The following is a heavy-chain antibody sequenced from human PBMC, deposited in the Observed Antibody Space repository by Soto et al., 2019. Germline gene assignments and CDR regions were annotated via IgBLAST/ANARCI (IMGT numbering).Heavy chain of an antibody. J-gene: IGHJ4*02. CDR2: ISGSGGST. CDR1: GFTFSSYA. CDR3: AKDRGDIVVVPAATERQDY. Sequence: GGSLRLSCAASGFTFSSYAMSWVRQAPGKGLEWVSAISGSGGSTYYADSVKGRFTISRDNSRNTLYLQMNSLRAEDTAVYYCAKDRGDIVVVPAATERQDYWGQGTLVPSPQ. V-gene: IGHV3-23*01. D-gene: IGHD2-2*01.